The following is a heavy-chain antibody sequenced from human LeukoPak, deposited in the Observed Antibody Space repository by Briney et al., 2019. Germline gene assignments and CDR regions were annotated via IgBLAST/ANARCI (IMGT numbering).Heavy chain of an antibody. CDR2: ISGSGDNT. J-gene: IGHJ4*02. CDR3: AKSPVDIVVVVAVPFDY. V-gene: IGHV3-23*01. D-gene: IGHD2-15*01. Sequence: PGGSLRLSCAASGFTFSSYAMNWVRQAPGKGLEWVSIISGSGDNTYYTDSVKGRFTISRDNSKNTLFLQMNSLRAEDTAVYYCAKSPVDIVVVVAVPFDYWGQGTLVTVSS. CDR1: GFTFSSYA.